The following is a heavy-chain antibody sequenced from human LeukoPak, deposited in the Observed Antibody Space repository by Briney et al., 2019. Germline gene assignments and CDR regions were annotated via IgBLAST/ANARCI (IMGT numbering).Heavy chain of an antibody. V-gene: IGHV1-69*05. CDR1: GGTFSSYA. CDR2: IIPIFGTA. J-gene: IGHJ4*02. CDR3: ARAGYSGSYYYFDY. Sequence: ASVKVSRKASGGTFSSYAISWVRQAPGQGLEWMGGIIPIFGTANYAQKFQGRVTITTDESTSTAYMELSSLRSEDTAVYYCARAGYSGSYYYFDYWGQGTLVTVSS. D-gene: IGHD1-26*01.